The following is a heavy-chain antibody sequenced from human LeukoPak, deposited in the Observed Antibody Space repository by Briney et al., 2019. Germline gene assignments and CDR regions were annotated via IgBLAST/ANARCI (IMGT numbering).Heavy chain of an antibody. V-gene: IGHV3-30*03. CDR2: ISYDGSNK. CDR1: GFTFSNSG. J-gene: IGHJ4*02. CDR3: ARDQGYGDYVGHFDY. D-gene: IGHD4-17*01. Sequence: GGSLRLSCAASGFTFSNSGMHWVRQAPGKGLEWLAVISYDGSNKYYADSVKGRFTISRDNSKNTLYLQMNSLRAEDTAVYYCARDQGYGDYVGHFDYWGQGTLVTVSS.